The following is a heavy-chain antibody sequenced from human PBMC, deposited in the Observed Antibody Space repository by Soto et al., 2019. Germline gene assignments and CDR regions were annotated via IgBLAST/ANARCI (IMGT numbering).Heavy chain of an antibody. D-gene: IGHD5-12*01. V-gene: IGHV4-34*01. CDR2: INHSGST. CDR1: GGSFSGYY. Sequence: SETLSLTCAVYGGSFSGYYWSWIRQPPGKGLEWIGEINHSGSTNYNPSLKSRVTISVDTSKNQFSLKLSSVTAADTAVYYCARGSGYDPNWFAPWGQGTLVTVSS. J-gene: IGHJ5*02. CDR3: ARGSGYDPNWFAP.